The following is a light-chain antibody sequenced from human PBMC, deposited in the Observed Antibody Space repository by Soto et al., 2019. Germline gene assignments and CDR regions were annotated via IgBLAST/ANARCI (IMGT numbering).Light chain of an antibody. CDR1: QNINNY. J-gene: IGKJ5*01. CDR2: DAS. Sequence: DIQMNQSPSSLSASVGDRATITSQASQNINNYLNWSQQKPGRAPKLLIYDASNLEAGVPSRLRVSGSGTDFTFTIRRLKPEDTATYYCQQYENLPTFGQGTRLDI. V-gene: IGKV1-33*01. CDR3: QQYENLPT.